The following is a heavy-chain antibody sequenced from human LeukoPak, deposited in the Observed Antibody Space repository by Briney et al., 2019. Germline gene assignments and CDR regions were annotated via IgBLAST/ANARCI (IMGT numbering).Heavy chain of an antibody. V-gene: IGHV4-39*01. CDR2: FSYDGRT. J-gene: IGHJ3*02. Sequence: SETLSLTCTASGGSISSSNYNWGCIRQPPGKGLEWIGSFSYDGRTYHNPSLKSRVTVSVDTSKNQFSLKLNSVTAADTAVYFCARRSYYDSSGYYYSAFDIWGQGTMVTVSS. CDR1: GGSISSSNYN. CDR3: ARRSYYDSSGYYYSAFDI. D-gene: IGHD3-22*01.